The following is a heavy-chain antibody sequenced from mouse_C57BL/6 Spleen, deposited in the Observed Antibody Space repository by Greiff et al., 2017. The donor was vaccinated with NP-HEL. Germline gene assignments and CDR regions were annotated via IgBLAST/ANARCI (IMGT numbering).Heavy chain of an antibody. V-gene: IGHV1-82*01. CDR1: GYAFSSSW. CDR2: IYPGDGDT. Sequence: VKLVESGPELVKPGASVKISCKASGYAFSSSWMNWVKQRPGKGLEWIGRIYPGDGDTNYNGKFKGKATLTADKSSSTAYMQLSSLTSEDSAVYFWARVHYSNYLYAMDYWGQGTSVTVSS. J-gene: IGHJ4*01. D-gene: IGHD2-5*01. CDR3: ARVHYSNYLYAMDY.